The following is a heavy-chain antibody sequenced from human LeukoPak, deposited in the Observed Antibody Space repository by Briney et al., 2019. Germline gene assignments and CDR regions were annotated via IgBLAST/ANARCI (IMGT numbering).Heavy chain of an antibody. CDR3: ARHGGSWYVGY. D-gene: IGHD6-13*01. Sequence: PGGSLRLSCAASGFTFSSYSMNWVRQAPGKGLEWVSSITTSSSYIYYADSVKGRFTISRDNAKNSLFLQMNSLRAEDTAVYYCARHGGSWYVGYWGQGTLVTVSS. V-gene: IGHV3-21*01. J-gene: IGHJ4*02. CDR1: GFTFSSYS. CDR2: ITTSSSYI.